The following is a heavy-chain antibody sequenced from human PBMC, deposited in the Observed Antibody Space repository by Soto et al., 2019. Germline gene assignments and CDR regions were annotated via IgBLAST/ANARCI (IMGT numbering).Heavy chain of an antibody. CDR2: ISAYNGNT. J-gene: IGHJ3*02. V-gene: IGHV1-18*01. CDR3: ARVITMVRGVISAFDT. Sequence: ASVKVSCKASGYTFTSYGISWVRQAPGQGLEWTGWISAYNGNTNYAQKLQGRVTMTTDTSTSTAYMELRSLRSDDTAVYYCARVITMVRGVISAFDTWGQGTMVTVSS. CDR1: GYTFTSYG. D-gene: IGHD3-10*01.